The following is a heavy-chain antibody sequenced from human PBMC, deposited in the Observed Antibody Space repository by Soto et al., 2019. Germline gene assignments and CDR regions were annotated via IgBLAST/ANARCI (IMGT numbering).Heavy chain of an antibody. Sequence: SQTLSLTCTVSGGSISRYYWSSIRQPPGKGLEWIGYIYYSGSTNYNPSLKSRVTISVDTSKNQFSLKLSSVTAADTAVYYCARDRLARREQTKDNWFDPWGQGTLGTVSS. CDR1: GGSISRYY. CDR3: ARDRLARREQTKDNWFDP. CDR2: IYYSGST. J-gene: IGHJ5*02. D-gene: IGHD1-26*01. V-gene: IGHV4-59*01.